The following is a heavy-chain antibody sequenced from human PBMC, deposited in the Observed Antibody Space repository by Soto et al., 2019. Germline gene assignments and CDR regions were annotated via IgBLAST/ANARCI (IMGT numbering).Heavy chain of an antibody. CDR3: ARVLLTIPRGAFDA. D-gene: IGHD3-9*01. V-gene: IGHV4-4*02. Sequence: QVQLQESGPGLVKPSGTLSLTCAVSAGSISSSHWWTWVRQSPGKGLEYIGEISHSGSSNSDPSLKCRVTLSVDKSKNHFSLTLTSVTAADTSVYYCARVLLTIPRGAFDAWGQGTLVIVSS. J-gene: IGHJ3*01. CDR1: AGSISSSHW. CDR2: ISHSGSS.